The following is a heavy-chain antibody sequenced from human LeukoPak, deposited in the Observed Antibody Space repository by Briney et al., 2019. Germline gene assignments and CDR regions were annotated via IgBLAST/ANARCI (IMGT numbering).Heavy chain of an antibody. CDR2: INPNSGGT. CDR1: GYAFIAYY. Sequence: EASVKVSCKASGYAFIAYYIYWMRQAPGQGLEWVGRINPNSGGTNYAQNFQDRVTLTRDTSITTAHMELNRLISDDTAVYYCARRGSGYYDSREAFDIWGQGTMVTVSS. CDR3: ARRGSGYYDSREAFDI. J-gene: IGHJ3*02. V-gene: IGHV1-2*06. D-gene: IGHD3-22*01.